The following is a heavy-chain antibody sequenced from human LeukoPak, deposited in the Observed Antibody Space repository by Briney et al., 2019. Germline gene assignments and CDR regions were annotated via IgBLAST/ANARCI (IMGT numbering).Heavy chain of an antibody. J-gene: IGHJ4*02. V-gene: IGHV3-49*03. Sequence: GGSLRLSCTASGFTFGDYAMSWFRQAPGKGLEWVGFIRSKAYGGTTEYAASVKGRFTISRDDSKSIAYLQMNSLKTEDTAVYYCTRAESIAVAEGFDYWGQGTLVTVSS. CDR3: TRAESIAVAEGFDY. CDR1: GFTFGDYA. D-gene: IGHD6-19*01. CDR2: IRSKAYGGTT.